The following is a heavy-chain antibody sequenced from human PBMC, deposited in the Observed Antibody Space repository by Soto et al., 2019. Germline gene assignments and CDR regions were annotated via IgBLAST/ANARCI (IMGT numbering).Heavy chain of an antibody. V-gene: IGHV1-18*01. CDR1: GYTFTNFG. J-gene: IGHJ6*02. CDR3: AREGEMPYYYYGLDV. Sequence: ASVKGSCKASGYTFTNFGISWVRQAPGQGLEWMGWISAYNGNTNYAQNFQGRVTMTTDTSTSTVYMDLRSLRSDDTAVYYCAREGEMPYYYYGLDVWGQGTTVTVSS. D-gene: IGHD3-16*01. CDR2: ISAYNGNT.